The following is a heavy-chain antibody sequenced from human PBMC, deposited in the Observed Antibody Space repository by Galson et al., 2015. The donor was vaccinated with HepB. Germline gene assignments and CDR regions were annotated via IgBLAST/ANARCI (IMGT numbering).Heavy chain of an antibody. CDR1: TISFSTYG. Sequence: SLRLSCAASTISFSTYGMHWVRQAPGKGLEWVAVIWSDGSNRYYADSVRGRFTISRDNSRNTLYLQMNSLRAEDTAVYYCATLLRGYSYGYGGDVDYWGQGTLVTVSA. D-gene: IGHD5-18*01. J-gene: IGHJ4*02. CDR3: ATLLRGYSYGYGGDVDY. CDR2: IWSDGSNR. V-gene: IGHV3-33*01.